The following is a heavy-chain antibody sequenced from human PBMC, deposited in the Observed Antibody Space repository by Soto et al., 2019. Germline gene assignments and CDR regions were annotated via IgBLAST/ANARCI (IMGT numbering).Heavy chain of an antibody. Sequence: ASVKVSCKASGYTFTSYDIYWVRQATGQGLEWMGWMNPNRGNRGYGQKFQGRVTMTRNTYISTAYMELTSLRSEDTTVYYCASDSSGYTQYYGMDLWGQETTVNVSS. CDR1: GYTFTSYD. D-gene: IGHD3-22*01. CDR3: ASDSSGYTQYYGMDL. V-gene: IGHV1-8*01. J-gene: IGHJ6*01. CDR2: MNPNRGNR.